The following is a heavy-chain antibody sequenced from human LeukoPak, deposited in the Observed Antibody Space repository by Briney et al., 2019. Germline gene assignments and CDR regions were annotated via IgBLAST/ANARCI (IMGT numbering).Heavy chain of an antibody. J-gene: IGHJ3*02. CDR3: ARDGIVRAGDAFDI. CDR2: IYYSGST. V-gene: IGHV4-34*01. Sequence: PSETLSLTCAVYGGSFSGYYWSWIRQPPGKGLEWIGSIYYSGSTYYNPSLKSRVTMSVDTSKNQFSLKLSSVTAADTAVYYCARDGIVRAGDAFDIWGQGTMVTVSS. D-gene: IGHD2/OR15-2a*01. CDR1: GGSFSGYY.